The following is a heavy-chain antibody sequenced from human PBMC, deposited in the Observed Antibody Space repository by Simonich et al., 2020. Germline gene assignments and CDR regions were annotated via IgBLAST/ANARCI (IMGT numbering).Heavy chain of an antibody. J-gene: IGHJ4*02. V-gene: IGHV4-39*01. Sequence: QLQLQESGPGLVKPSETLSLPCTVSGGSISSSSYYWGWIRQPPGKGLEGIGSINYSGSTDYNPSRKSRVTISVDTSKNQFSLKLSSVTAADTAVYYCARWAYSSSYFDYWCQGTLVTVSS. CDR1: GGSISSSSYY. D-gene: IGHD6-6*01. CDR3: ARWAYSSSYFDY. CDR2: INYSGST.